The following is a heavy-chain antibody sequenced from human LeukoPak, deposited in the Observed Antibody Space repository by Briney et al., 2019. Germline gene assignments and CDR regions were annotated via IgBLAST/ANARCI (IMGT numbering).Heavy chain of an antibody. CDR3: ARSRYDILTGLLGHFDY. J-gene: IGHJ4*02. Sequence: SSETLSLTCTVSGGSISSYYWSWIRQPPGKGLEWIGYIYYSGSTNYNPSLKSRVTMSVDTSKNQFSLKLSSVTAADTAVYYCARSRYDILTGLLGHFDYWGQGTPVTVSS. D-gene: IGHD3-9*01. V-gene: IGHV4-59*01. CDR2: IYYSGST. CDR1: GGSISSYY.